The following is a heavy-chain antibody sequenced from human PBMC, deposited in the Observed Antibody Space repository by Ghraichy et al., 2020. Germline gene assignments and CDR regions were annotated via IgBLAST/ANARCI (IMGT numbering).Heavy chain of an antibody. CDR1: GFTFSNHA. V-gene: IGHV3-23*01. D-gene: IGHD2-2*01. Sequence: GSLRLSCAASGFTFSNHAMSWVRQAPGRRLEWVSAIGGTGTHTNYADSVEGRFTVSRDNSRATLYLQMNSLRAEDTARFYCAKVKAASQDCSSTRLSCDRDAFDIWGQGTMVTVFS. CDR2: IGGTGTHT. J-gene: IGHJ3*02. CDR3: AKVKAASQDCSSTRLSCDRDAFDI.